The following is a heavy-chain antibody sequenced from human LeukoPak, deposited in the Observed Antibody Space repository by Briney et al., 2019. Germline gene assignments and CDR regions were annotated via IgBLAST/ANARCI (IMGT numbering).Heavy chain of an antibody. V-gene: IGHV1-2*06. Sequence: DSVKVSCKASGYTFTGHHIHWVRQAPGQGLEWMGRINPNSGATNYGQKFQGGVTMTKDTSTSTAYMEVSSLRSEDTAVYYCAKSGYSSGWYEFNWFDPWGQGTLVTVSS. CDR1: GYTFTGHH. CDR2: INPNSGAT. J-gene: IGHJ5*02. D-gene: IGHD6-19*01. CDR3: AKSGYSSGWYEFNWFDP.